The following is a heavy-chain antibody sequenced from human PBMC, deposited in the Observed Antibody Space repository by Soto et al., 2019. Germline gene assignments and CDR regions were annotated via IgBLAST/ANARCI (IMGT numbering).Heavy chain of an antibody. J-gene: IGHJ3*01. CDR2: IYSSGST. CDR3: ATPVTSGYQALDV. D-gene: IGHD3-22*01. Sequence: PSETLSLTCTVSGGSISRSTYYWGWLRQPPGKGLEWIGSIYSSGSTYYHPSLKSRVTISVDTSKNQFFLRLSSVTAADTAVYYCATPVTSGYQALDVWGQGTMVTVSS. V-gene: IGHV4-39*01. CDR1: GGSISRSTYY.